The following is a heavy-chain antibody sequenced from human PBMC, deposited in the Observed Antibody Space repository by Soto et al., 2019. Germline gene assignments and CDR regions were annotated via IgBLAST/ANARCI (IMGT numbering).Heavy chain of an antibody. V-gene: IGHV3-23*01. CDR3: AKGTTIFDY. J-gene: IGHJ4*02. D-gene: IGHD4-4*01. Sequence: EVQLLESGGGLVQPGGSLRLSCAASGFTFSTYAMSWVRQAPGKGLEWVSTISGSGSGTYYADSVKGRFTISGDNSKNTLYLQMNSLRAEDTAVYYCAKGTTIFDYWCQGALVTVSS. CDR2: ISGSGSGT. CDR1: GFTFSTYA.